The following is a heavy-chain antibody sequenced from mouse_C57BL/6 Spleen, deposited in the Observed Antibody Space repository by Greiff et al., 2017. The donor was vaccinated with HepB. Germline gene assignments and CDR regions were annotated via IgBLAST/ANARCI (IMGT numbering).Heavy chain of an antibody. V-gene: IGHV1-69*01. D-gene: IGHD3-3*01. Sequence: QVQLQQPGAELVMPGASVKLSCKASGYTFTSYWMHWVKQRPGQGLEWIGEIDPSDSYTNYNQKFKGKSTLTVDKSSSTAYMQLSSLTSEDSAVYYCARGDLFDYWGQGTTRTVSS. J-gene: IGHJ2*01. CDR3: ARGDLFDY. CDR2: IDPSDSYT. CDR1: GYTFTSYW.